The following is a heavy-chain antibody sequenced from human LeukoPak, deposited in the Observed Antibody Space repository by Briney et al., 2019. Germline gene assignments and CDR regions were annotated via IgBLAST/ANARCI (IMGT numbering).Heavy chain of an antibody. V-gene: IGHV3-21*01. CDR3: ARDQYYDSSGSDAFDI. Sequence: PGGSLRLSCAASGFTFNSYTMNCVRQAPGKGLEWVSSISSSSTYIYYADSVKGRFTISRDNSRDTLYLQMNSLRPEDTAVYYCARDQYYDSSGSDAFDIWGQGTMVTVSS. J-gene: IGHJ3*02. D-gene: IGHD3-22*01. CDR2: ISSSSTYI. CDR1: GFTFNSYT.